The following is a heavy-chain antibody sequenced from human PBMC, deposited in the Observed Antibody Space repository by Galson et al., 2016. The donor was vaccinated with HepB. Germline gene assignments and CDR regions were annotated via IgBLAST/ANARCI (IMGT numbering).Heavy chain of an antibody. V-gene: IGHV1-2*02. D-gene: IGHD3-3*01. CDR3: VRSMTIFGVVTGWFDT. J-gene: IGHJ5*02. CDR2: INHNSGGT. Sequence: SVKVSCKASGYTFRGHYIHWVRQAPGQGLEWIGWINHNSGGTKYAEDFQGSVTLSSETSISTVHMWLRTMTSDDTAMYYCVRSMTIFGVVTGWFDTWGQGTRVIVSS. CDR1: GYTFRGHY.